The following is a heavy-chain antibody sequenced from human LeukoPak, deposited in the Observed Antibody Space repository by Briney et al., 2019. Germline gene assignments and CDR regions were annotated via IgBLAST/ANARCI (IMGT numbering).Heavy chain of an antibody. J-gene: IGHJ6*02. V-gene: IGHV1-18*01. Sequence: ASVTVSCKASGYTFTGYGISWVRQAPGQGLEWMGWISAYNGNTNYAQKLQGRVTMTTDTSTSTAYMELRSLRSDDTAVYYCARGIVVVNYYGMDVWGQGTTVTVSS. CDR3: ARGIVVVNYYGMDV. D-gene: IGHD2-2*01. CDR2: ISAYNGNT. CDR1: GYTFTGYG.